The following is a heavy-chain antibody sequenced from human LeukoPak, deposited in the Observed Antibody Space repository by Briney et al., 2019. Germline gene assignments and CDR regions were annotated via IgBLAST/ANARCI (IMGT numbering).Heavy chain of an antibody. Sequence: GGSLRLSCAASGFTFSNFWMSWVRQAPGKGLEWVANIKQDGSEKYYVDSVRGRFTISRDNAKNSLYLQMSSLRGDDTALYYCASEDNTGSSAYWGQGTLVTVSS. CDR3: ASEDNTGSSAY. D-gene: IGHD3-22*01. CDR2: IKQDGSEK. J-gene: IGHJ4*02. CDR1: GFTFSNFW. V-gene: IGHV3-7*01.